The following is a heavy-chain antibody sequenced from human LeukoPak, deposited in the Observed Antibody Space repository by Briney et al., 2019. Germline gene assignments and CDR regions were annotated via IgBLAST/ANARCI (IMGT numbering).Heavy chain of an antibody. J-gene: IGHJ4*02. CDR3: AGTANGGY. CDR2: IYYTGGT. V-gene: IGHV4-59*11. Sequence: PSETLSLTCTVSGGSISSHYWSWIRQPPGKGLEWIAYIYYTGGTMYNPSPKSRVTILMDTSKNQISLQMRSVTTADTAVYYCAGTANGGYWGRGILVTVSS. D-gene: IGHD2-21*02. CDR1: GGSISSHY.